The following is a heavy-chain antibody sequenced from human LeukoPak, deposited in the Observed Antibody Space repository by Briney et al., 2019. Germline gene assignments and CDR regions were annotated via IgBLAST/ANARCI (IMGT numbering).Heavy chain of an antibody. J-gene: IGHJ4*02. D-gene: IGHD3-22*01. CDR1: GASFNSDDQY. CDR3: SRGLDSRKLGY. CDR2: IHPSGML. V-gene: IGHV4-31*03. Sequence: TSETLSLTCTVSGASFNSDDQYWNWIRQSPGKGLEWIASIHPSGMLYNNPSLESRVTMSRDTSKNQFSLNLNSVTAADTAVYFCSRGLDSRKLGYWGQGILVTVSS.